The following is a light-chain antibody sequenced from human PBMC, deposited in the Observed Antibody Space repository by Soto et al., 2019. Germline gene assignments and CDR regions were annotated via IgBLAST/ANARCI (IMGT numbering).Light chain of an antibody. V-gene: IGKV2-30*02. CDR1: QSLIHSDGNTY. CDR3: LQGTHWPWT. CDR2: EVS. Sequence: DVVMTQSPLFLPVTLGQPASISCRSSQSLIHSDGNTYLSWFQQRPGQSPRRLIYEVSDRDSGVXDXSTGSGSGTDFTLKISRVEAEDVGVYYCLQGTHWPWTFGQGTEVEIK. J-gene: IGKJ1*01.